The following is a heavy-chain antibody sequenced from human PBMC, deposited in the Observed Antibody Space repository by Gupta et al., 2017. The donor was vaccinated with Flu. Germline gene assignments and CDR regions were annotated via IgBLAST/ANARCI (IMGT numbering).Heavy chain of an antibody. V-gene: IGHV3-11*05. J-gene: IGHJ4*02. Sequence: QVQLVESGGGLVKPGGSLRLSCAASGFTFSDYYMSWIRQAPGKGLEWVSYISSSSSYTNYADSVKGRFTISRDNAKNSLYLQMNSLRAEDTAVYYCARVGVRFYYFDYWGQGTLVTVSS. D-gene: IGHD3-10*02. CDR1: GFTFSDYY. CDR3: ARVGVRFYYFDY. CDR2: ISSSSSYT.